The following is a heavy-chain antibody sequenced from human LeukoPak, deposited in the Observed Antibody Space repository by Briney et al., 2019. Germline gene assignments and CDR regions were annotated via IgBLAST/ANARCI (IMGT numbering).Heavy chain of an antibody. CDR3: ARGQGYCSSTSCYYYYGMDV. CDR2: ISSSGSTI. V-gene: IGHV3-48*03. CDR1: GFTFSSYE. D-gene: IGHD2-2*01. J-gene: IGHJ6*04. Sequence: GGSLRLSCAAPGFTFSSYEMNWVRQAPGKGLEWVSYISSSGSTIYYADSVKGRFTISRDNAKNSLYLQMNSLRAEDTAVYYCARGQGYCSSTSCYYYYGMDVWGKGTTVTVSS.